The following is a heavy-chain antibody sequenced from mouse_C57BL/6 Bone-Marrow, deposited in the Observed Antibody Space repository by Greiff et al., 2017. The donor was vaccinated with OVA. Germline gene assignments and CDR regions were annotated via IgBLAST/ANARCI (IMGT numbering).Heavy chain of an antibody. Sequence: QVTLKVSGPGILQPSQTLSLTCSFSGFSLSTFGMGVGWIRQPSGKGLEWLVHIWWDDDKYYNPALKSRLTISKDTSKNQVFLKIANVDTADTATYYCARMGYDYVFAYWGQGTLVTVSA. CDR3: ARMGYDYVFAY. CDR1: GFSLSTFGMG. D-gene: IGHD2-4*01. CDR2: IWWDDDK. J-gene: IGHJ3*01. V-gene: IGHV8-8*01.